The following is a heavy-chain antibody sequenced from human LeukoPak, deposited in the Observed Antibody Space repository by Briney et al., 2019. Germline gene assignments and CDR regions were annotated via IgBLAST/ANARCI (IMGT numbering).Heavy chain of an antibody. V-gene: IGHV4-39*07. CDR1: DGSISSSSYY. J-gene: IGHJ6*03. Sequence: SETLSLTCTVSDGSISSSSYYWGWIRQPPGKGLEWIGSIYYGSVFYSVSTYYNPSLKSRVTMSGDTSKNQFSLKLSSVTAADTAAYYCARLGYCSGGSCYYYYYMDVWGKGTTVTISS. CDR3: ARLGYCSGGSCYYYYYMDV. D-gene: IGHD2-15*01. CDR2: IYYGSVFYSVST.